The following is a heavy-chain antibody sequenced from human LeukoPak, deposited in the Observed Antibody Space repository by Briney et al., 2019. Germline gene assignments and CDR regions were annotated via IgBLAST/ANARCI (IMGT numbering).Heavy chain of an antibody. CDR3: ARQSGSGSYGIYP. V-gene: IGHV4-59*08. CDR2: IYYSGST. J-gene: IGHJ5*02. CDR1: GGSISSYY. D-gene: IGHD3-10*01. Sequence: SETLSLTCTVSGGSISSYYWSWIRQPPGKGLEWIGYIYYSGSTNYNPSLKSRVTISVDTSKNQFSLKLSSVTAADTAVYYCARQSGSGSYGIYPWGQGTLVNVSS.